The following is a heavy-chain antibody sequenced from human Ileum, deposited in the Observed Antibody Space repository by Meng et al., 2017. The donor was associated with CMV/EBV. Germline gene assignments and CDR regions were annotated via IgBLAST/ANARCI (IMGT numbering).Heavy chain of an antibody. V-gene: IGHV4-30-4*08. CDR2: IYYSGST. Sequence: EVQESGPGRAKPSETLSLTCIGSGGSISSSTYYWGWIRQPPGKGLEWIGYIYYSGSTYYNPSLKSRLTIALDTSKNQFSLRLTSVTDADTGVYYCATEYSASPGWFDPWGQGILVTVSS. J-gene: IGHJ5*02. CDR3: ATEYSASPGWFDP. D-gene: IGHD5-12*01. CDR1: GGSISSSTYY.